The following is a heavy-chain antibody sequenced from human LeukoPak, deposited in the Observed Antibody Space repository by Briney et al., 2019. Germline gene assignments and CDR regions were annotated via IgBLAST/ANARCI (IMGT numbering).Heavy chain of an antibody. Sequence: GASVKVSCKASGYTFTSYYMHWVRQAPGQGLEWMVIINPSGGSTSYVQMFQGRVTMTRDTSTNTVYMELSSLRSEDTAVYYCARETAYGDYVSFDYWGQGTLVTVSS. CDR1: GYTFTSYY. CDR3: ARETAYGDYVSFDY. V-gene: IGHV1-46*01. J-gene: IGHJ4*02. D-gene: IGHD4-17*01. CDR2: INPSGGST.